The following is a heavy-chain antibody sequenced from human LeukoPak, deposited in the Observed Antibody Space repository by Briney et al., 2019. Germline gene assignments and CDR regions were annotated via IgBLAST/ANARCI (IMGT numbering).Heavy chain of an antibody. CDR3: ARGPVVPAAMSLFDI. CDR1: GESVSGYY. Sequence: SETLSLTCAVYGESVSGYYWSWIRQPPGKGLEWIGEIKHSGSTNYNPSLKSRVTISVDTSKNQFSLKLSSVTAADTAVYYCARGPVVPAAMSLFDIWGQGTMVTVSS. V-gene: IGHV4-34*01. J-gene: IGHJ3*02. CDR2: IKHSGST. D-gene: IGHD2-2*01.